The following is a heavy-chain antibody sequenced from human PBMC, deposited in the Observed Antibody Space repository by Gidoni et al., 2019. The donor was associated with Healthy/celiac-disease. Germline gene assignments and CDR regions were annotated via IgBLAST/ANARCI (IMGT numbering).Heavy chain of an antibody. V-gene: IGHV4-39*01. CDR3: VGSPVVVEAVQH. Sequence: QLQLQASGPGLVMPSETLSLTCTVSGGSISSSSYYWGWIRQPPGKGLVWIGSIYYSGSTYYNPSLKSRVTISVDTSKNQFSLKLSSVTAADTAVYYCVGSPVVVEAVQHWGQGTLVTVSS. CDR2: IYYSGST. J-gene: IGHJ1*01. D-gene: IGHD2-15*01. CDR1: GGSISSSSYY.